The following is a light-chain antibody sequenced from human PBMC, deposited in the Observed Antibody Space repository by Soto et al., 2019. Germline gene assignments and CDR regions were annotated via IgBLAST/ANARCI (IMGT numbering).Light chain of an antibody. CDR1: SSDVGGYNY. CDR3: SSYTTSSTFV. Sequence: QSVLTQPASVSGSPGQSITIPYTGTSSDVGGYNYVSWYQHHPGKAPKLMIYGVSNRPSGVSNRFSGSKSGNTASLTISGLQAEDEADYYCSSYTTSSTFVFATGTKVTVL. V-gene: IGLV2-14*01. J-gene: IGLJ1*01. CDR2: GVS.